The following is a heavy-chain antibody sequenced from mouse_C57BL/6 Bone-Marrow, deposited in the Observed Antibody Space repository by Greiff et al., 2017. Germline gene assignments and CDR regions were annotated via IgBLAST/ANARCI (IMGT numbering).Heavy chain of an antibody. CDR3: ARIWSFAY. Sequence: QVQLQQSGPELVKPGASVKISCTASGYAFSSSWMTWVKQRPGKGLEWIARIYPGDGDTNYNGKFKGQATLTVDKSSSPAYMQLSSLTSEECAVYCCARIWSFAYWGQGTLVTVSA. CDR2: IYPGDGDT. J-gene: IGHJ3*01. CDR1: GYAFSSSW. V-gene: IGHV1-82*01. D-gene: IGHD1-1*02.